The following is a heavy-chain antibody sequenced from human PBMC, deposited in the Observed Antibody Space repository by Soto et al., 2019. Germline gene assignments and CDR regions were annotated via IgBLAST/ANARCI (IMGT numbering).Heavy chain of an antibody. V-gene: IGHV5-51*01. CDR2: IYPGDSDT. CDR1: GYSCTSYW. D-gene: IGHD6-6*01. Sequence: EFLKISFKGSGYSCTSYWIGWVRQIPGKGLEWMGIIYPGDSDTRYSPSFQGQVTISADKSISTAYLQWSSLKASDTAMYYCATSNNSSSRYYYYYYGMDVWGQGTTVTVSS. J-gene: IGHJ6*02. CDR3: ATSNNSSSRYYYYYYGMDV.